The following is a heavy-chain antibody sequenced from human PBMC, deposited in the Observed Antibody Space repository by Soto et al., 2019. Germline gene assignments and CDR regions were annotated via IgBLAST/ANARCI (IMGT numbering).Heavy chain of an antibody. CDR2: ISSSSSTI. CDR1: GFTFSSYS. Sequence: GGSQRLSCAASGFTFSSYSMNWVRQAPGKGLEWVSYISSSSSTIYYADSVKGRFTISRDNAKNSLYLQMNSLRAEDTAVYYCAIAPTLGYCSGGSCYSGYWGQGTLVTVSS. J-gene: IGHJ4*02. CDR3: AIAPTLGYCSGGSCYSGY. D-gene: IGHD2-15*01. V-gene: IGHV3-48*01.